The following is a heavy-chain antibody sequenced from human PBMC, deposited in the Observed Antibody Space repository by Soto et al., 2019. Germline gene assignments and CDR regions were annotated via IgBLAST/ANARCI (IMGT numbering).Heavy chain of an antibody. D-gene: IGHD2-8*01. V-gene: IGHV1-8*01. CDR2: MKPNSGNT. CDR3: VRSGYCTNGVCYFGDFDY. Sequence: QVQLVQSGAEVRKPGASVKVSCKASGYTFTNYDINWVRQAAGQGLEWMGWMKPNSGNTGYAQKFQGRVTMTRNTSMTTAYMELSSLRSEDTAVYYCVRSGYCTNGVCYFGDFDYWGQGTLVTVSS. CDR1: GYTFTNYD. J-gene: IGHJ4*02.